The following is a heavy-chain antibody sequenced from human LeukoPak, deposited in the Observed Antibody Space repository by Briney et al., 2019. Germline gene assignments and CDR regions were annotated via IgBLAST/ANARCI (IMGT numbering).Heavy chain of an antibody. J-gene: IGHJ3*02. CDR3: ARAGKYSSGWSDAFDI. Sequence: GSSVKVSCKASGGTFSSYAISWVRQAPGQGLEWMGGIIPIFGTANYAQKFRGRVTITTDESTSTAYMELSSLRSEDTAVYYCARAGKYSSGWSDAFDIWGQGTMVTVSS. CDR1: GGTFSSYA. V-gene: IGHV1-69*05. D-gene: IGHD6-19*01. CDR2: IIPIFGTA.